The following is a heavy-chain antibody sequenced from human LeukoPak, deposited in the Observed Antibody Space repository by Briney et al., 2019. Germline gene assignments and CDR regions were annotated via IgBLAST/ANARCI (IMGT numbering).Heavy chain of an antibody. J-gene: IGHJ3*02. CDR2: ISYDGTNK. D-gene: IGHD3-22*01. CDR1: GFTFSSYA. V-gene: IGHV3-30*04. Sequence: GGSLRLSCAASGFTFSSYAMHWVRQAPGKGLEWVTIISYDGTNKYYADSVKGRFTISRDNSKNTLFLQMSSLRAEDTAVCYCARSNYYDSRSWGFDIWGQGTMVTVSS. CDR3: ARSNYYDSRSWGFDI.